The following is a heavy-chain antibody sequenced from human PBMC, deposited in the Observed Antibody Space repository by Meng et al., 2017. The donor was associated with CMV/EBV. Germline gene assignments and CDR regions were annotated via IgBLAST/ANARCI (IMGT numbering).Heavy chain of an antibody. Sequence: QVQRQQWCGGLLKPSQTLSLTCTVSGGSISSGDYYWSWIRQPPGKGLEWIGYIYYSGSTYYNPSLKSRVTISVDTSKNQFSLKLSSVTAADTAVNYCARVTSRVAGAFDYWGQGTLVTVSS. J-gene: IGHJ4*02. CDR1: GGSISSGDYY. CDR3: ARVTSRVAGAFDY. D-gene: IGHD1-14*01. CDR2: IYYSGST. V-gene: IGHV4-30-4*08.